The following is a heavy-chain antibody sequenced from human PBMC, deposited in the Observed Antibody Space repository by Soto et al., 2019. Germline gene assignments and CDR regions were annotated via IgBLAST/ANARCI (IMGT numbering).Heavy chain of an antibody. CDR3: ARDWRFDGGGYCIEN. CDR1: SYTFTSYG. D-gene: IGHD3-22*01. J-gene: IGHJ4*02. CDR2: ISGHKGNT. Sequence: SVKVSCKASSYTFTSYGISWMRQAPVQGLEWMGWISGHKGNTKYAQKVQGRVTMTTDTSTSTAYMELRSLRSDDTAVYYCARDWRFDGGGYCIENWGQGTLVTGSS. V-gene: IGHV1-18*04.